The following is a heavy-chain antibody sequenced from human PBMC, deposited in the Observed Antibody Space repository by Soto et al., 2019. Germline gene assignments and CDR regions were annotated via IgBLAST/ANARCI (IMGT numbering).Heavy chain of an antibody. J-gene: IGHJ4*02. CDR2: IYYSGST. CDR1: GGSISSSSYY. Sequence: SETLSLTCTVSGGSISSSSYYWGWIRQPPGKGLEWIGSIYYSGSTYYNPSLKSRVTISVDTSKNQFSLKLSSVTAADTAVYYCARGVRGRSIVATIDGAYYFDYWGQGTLVTVSS. V-gene: IGHV4-39*01. D-gene: IGHD5-12*01. CDR3: ARGVRGRSIVATIDGAYYFDY.